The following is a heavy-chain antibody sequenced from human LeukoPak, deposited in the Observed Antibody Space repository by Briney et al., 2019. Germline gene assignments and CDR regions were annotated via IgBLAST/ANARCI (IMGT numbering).Heavy chain of an antibody. CDR3: TRDLLLWFGERAFDI. J-gene: IGHJ3*02. Sequence: GGSLRLSCTASGFTFGDYAMSWVRQAPGKGLEWVGFIRSKAYGGTTEYAASVKGRFTISRDDSKSIAYLQMNSLKTEDTAVYYCTRDLLLWFGERAFDIWGQGTMGTVSS. CDR2: IRSKAYGGTT. D-gene: IGHD3-10*01. CDR1: GFTFGDYA. V-gene: IGHV3-49*04.